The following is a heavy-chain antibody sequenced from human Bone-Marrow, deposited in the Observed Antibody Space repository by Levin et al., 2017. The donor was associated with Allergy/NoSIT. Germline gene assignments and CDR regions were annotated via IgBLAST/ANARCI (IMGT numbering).Heavy chain of an antibody. V-gene: IGHV1-3*01. Sequence: ASVKVSCKSSGYTFSSYTMHWVRQAPGQRLEWMGWIHAGNANTKYSKKFQGRVTITRDTSARTVYMELSGLRSEDTAIYYCTRDPGGTGLGIAATRLGGMDVWGQGTTVTVSS. CDR2: IHAGNANT. CDR1: GYTFSSYT. CDR3: TRDPGGTGLGIAATRLGGMDV. J-gene: IGHJ6*01. D-gene: IGHD2-15*01.